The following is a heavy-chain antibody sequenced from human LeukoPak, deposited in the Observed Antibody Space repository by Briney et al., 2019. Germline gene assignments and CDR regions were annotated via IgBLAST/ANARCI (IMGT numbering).Heavy chain of an antibody. CDR2: ISYDGSNK. V-gene: IGHV3-30*18. Sequence: PGGYLRLSCAASGFTFSSYGMHWVRQAPGKGLEWVVVISYDGSNKYYADSVKGRFTISRDNSKNTLYLQINSLRAEDTAVYYCAKGHGDYLYFDYWGQGTLVTVSS. J-gene: IGHJ4*02. D-gene: IGHD4-17*01. CDR3: AKGHGDYLYFDY. CDR1: GFTFSSYG.